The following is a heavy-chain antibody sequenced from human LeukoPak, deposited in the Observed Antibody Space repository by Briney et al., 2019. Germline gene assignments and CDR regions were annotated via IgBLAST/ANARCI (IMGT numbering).Heavy chain of an antibody. CDR2: IKGDGTT. CDR3: ARFSITWYVAFDL. Sequence: GGSLRLSCAASGFIVSPYEMGWVRQAPGKGLEWLSYIKGDGTTYYADSVRGRFTFSRDSARNSVYLHMSSLRAEDTALYYCARFSITWYVAFDLWGQGTVVTVSS. CDR1: GFIVSPYE. V-gene: IGHV3-48*03. J-gene: IGHJ3*01. D-gene: IGHD6-13*01.